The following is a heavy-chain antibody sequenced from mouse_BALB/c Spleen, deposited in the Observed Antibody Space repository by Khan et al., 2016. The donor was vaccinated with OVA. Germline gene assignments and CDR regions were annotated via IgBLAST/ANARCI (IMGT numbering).Heavy chain of an antibody. CDR2: INTETGEA. Sequence: QIQLVQSGPQLKKPGETVKISCRASGYIFTDYAMHWVRQAPGKGLRWMGWINTETGEATYADDFKGRFAFSLETSATTAYLQINNLKNEDTATYFCAGRFIDWGQGTLVTVSA. CDR3: AGRFID. D-gene: IGHD1-1*01. J-gene: IGHJ3*01. V-gene: IGHV9-2-1*01. CDR1: GYIFTDYA.